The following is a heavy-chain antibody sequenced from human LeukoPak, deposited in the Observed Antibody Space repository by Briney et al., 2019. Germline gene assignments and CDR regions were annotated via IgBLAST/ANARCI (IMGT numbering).Heavy chain of an antibody. J-gene: IGHJ4*02. CDR1: GGSISTYY. D-gene: IGHD1-14*01. CDR2: IYASGST. Sequence: SETLSLTCTVSGGSISTYYWSWIRQPAEKGLEWIGRIYASGSTNYNPSLKSRVTMSVDTSKNQFSLKLSSVTAADTAVYYCARSISGVAPFFDYWGQGTLVTVSS. V-gene: IGHV4-4*07. CDR3: ARSISGVAPFFDY.